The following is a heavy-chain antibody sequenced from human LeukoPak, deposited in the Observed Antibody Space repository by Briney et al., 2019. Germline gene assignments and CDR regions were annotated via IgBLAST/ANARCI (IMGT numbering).Heavy chain of an antibody. CDR3: ATDPDGYCSGTSCSD. D-gene: IGHD2-2*01. Sequence: GGSLRLSCAASGFTFTNAWMTWVRQAPGKGLEWVGRLKSKTHDETTDYAAPVKGRFTISRDDSKNTVYLQMNSLKTEDTGFYYCATDPDGYCSGTSCSDWGQGTLVTVSS. CDR2: LKSKTHDETT. J-gene: IGHJ4*02. V-gene: IGHV3-15*01. CDR1: GFTFTNAW.